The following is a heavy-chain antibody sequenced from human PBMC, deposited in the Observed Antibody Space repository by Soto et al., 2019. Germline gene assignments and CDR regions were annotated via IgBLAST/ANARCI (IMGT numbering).Heavy chain of an antibody. CDR2: IYHSGST. J-gene: IGHJ6*02. V-gene: IGHV4-30-2*01. CDR1: GGSISSGGYS. CDR3: ARSKGWVVAPYGMDV. Sequence: QLQLQESGSGLVKPSQTLSLTCAVSGGSISSGGYSWSWIRQPPGKGLEWIGYIYHSGSTYYNPSLKSRVTISVDRSKNQFSLKLSSVTAADTAVYYCARSKGWVVAPYGMDVWGQGTTVTVSS. D-gene: IGHD2-15*01.